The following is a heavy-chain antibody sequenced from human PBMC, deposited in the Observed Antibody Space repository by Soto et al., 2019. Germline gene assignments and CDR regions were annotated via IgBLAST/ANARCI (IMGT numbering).Heavy chain of an antibody. CDR3: ATRVSISGVVISWFDP. CDR2: IIPILGTV. D-gene: IGHD3-3*01. V-gene: IGHV1-69*01. J-gene: IGHJ5*01. CDR1: GGTFSSYS. Sequence: QVQLVQSGAEVKEPGSSVKVSCKACGGTFSSYSISWVRQAPGQGLEWMGGIIPILGTVQYAQMFQGRLTITADESTSTAYMELSRLKSDDTAVYYCATRVSISGVVISWFDPWGRGTLVTVSS.